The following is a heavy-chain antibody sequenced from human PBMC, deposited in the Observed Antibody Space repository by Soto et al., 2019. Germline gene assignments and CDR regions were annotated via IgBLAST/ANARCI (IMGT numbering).Heavy chain of an antibody. CDR1: GFTFSSYA. Sequence: GGSLRLSCAASGFTFSSYAMHWVRQAPGKGLEWVAVISYDGISKHYADSVKGRFSISRDDSGNTLYVQMNSLRAEDTAVYYCAKDGYLDTYYFDYWGQGTLVTVSS. J-gene: IGHJ4*02. CDR3: AKDGYLDTYYFDY. V-gene: IGHV3-30-3*01. D-gene: IGHD3-9*01. CDR2: ISYDGISK.